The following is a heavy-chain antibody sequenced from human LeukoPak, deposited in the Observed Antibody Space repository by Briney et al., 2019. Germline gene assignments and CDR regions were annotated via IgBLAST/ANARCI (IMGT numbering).Heavy chain of an antibody. CDR3: AKDYYDSSGYYYYPYFQH. Sequence: GGSLRLSCAASGFTFSIYAMTWVRQAPGKGLEWVSVISGSGGSTYYADSVKGRFTISRDNSKNTLYLQMNSLRAEDTAVYYCAKDYYDSSGYYYYPYFQHWGQGTLVTVSS. J-gene: IGHJ1*01. V-gene: IGHV3-23*01. CDR2: ISGSGGST. D-gene: IGHD3-22*01. CDR1: GFTFSIYA.